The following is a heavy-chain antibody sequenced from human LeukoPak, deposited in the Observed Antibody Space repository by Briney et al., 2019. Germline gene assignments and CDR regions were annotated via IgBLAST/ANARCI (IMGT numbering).Heavy chain of an antibody. CDR3: ARVRSNYGSDAFDI. V-gene: IGHV3-21*01. CDR1: GFTFSSYS. D-gene: IGHD4-11*01. Sequence: GGALRLSCAASGFTFSSYSMNWVRQAPGKGREWVASISSSSSYIYYADSVKGRFTISRDHAKNSLYLQMNSLRAEDTAVYYCARVRSNYGSDAFDIWGQGTMVTVSS. J-gene: IGHJ3*02. CDR2: ISSSSSYI.